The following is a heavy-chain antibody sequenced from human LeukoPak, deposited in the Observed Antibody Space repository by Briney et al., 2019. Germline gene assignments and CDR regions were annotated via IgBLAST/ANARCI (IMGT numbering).Heavy chain of an antibody. CDR1: GFTFSSYS. J-gene: IGHJ6*02. Sequence: PGGSLRLSCAASGFTFSSYSMNWVRQAPGKGLEWVSSISSSSSYIYYADSVKGRFTISRDNAKNSLYLQMNSLRAEDTAVYYCAREAEDIVVVPAAMDYYYYGMDVWGQGTTVTVSS. D-gene: IGHD2-2*01. V-gene: IGHV3-21*01. CDR3: AREAEDIVVVPAAMDYYYYGMDV. CDR2: ISSSSSYI.